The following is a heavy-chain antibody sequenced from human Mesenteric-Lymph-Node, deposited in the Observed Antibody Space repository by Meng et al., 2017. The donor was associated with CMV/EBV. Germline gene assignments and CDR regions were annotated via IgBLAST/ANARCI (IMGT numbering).Heavy chain of an antibody. V-gene: IGHV3-7*03. CDR3: AKDLPRAVLRFLEWPADYYGMDV. J-gene: IGHJ6*02. Sequence: GESLKISCAASGFTFSSYWMSWVRQAPGKGLEWVANIKQDGSEKYYVDSVKGRFTISRDNAKNSLYLQMNSLRAEDTAVYYCAKDLPRAVLRFLEWPADYYGMDVWGQGTTVTVSS. CDR2: IKQDGSEK. CDR1: GFTFSSYW. D-gene: IGHD3-3*01.